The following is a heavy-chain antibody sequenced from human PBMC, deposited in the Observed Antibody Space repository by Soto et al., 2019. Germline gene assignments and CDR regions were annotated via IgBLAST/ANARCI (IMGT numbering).Heavy chain of an antibody. CDR1: GFTFSSYA. V-gene: IGHV3-64D*08. Sequence: PGGSLRLSCSASGFTFSSYAMHWVRQAPGKGLEYVSAISSNGGSTYYADSVKGRFTISRDNSKNTLYLQMSSLRAEDTAVYYGVKGQWLVREYFDEWGQGTLVTVSS. CDR2: ISSNGGST. J-gene: IGHJ4*02. CDR3: VKGQWLVREYFDE. D-gene: IGHD6-19*01.